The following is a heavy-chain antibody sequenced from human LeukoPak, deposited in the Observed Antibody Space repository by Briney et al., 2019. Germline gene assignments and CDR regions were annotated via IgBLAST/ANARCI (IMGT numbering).Heavy chain of an antibody. J-gene: IGHJ5*02. CDR3: ARVPRRGRSNWFNP. CDR1: GYTFTGYY. D-gene: IGHD5-12*01. CDR2: TNPNSGGI. Sequence: ASVKVTLKSSGYTFTGYYMHWVRQPPGQELAWMGLTNPNSGGINYAQKFQGRVTMTRDTSISTAYMELSRLRSDDTAVYYCARVPRRGRSNWFNPCGQGTLVTASS. V-gene: IGHV1-2*02.